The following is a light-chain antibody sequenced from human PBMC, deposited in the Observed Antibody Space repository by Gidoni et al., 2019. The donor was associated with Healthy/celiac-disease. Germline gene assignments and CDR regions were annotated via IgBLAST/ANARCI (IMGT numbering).Light chain of an antibody. Sequence: QPVLTQPPSASASLGASVTLTCTLSSGYSNYKVDWYQQRPGKGPRFVMRVGTGGIVGSKGDGILDRFSVLGSGLNRYLTIKNIQEEDESDYHGGADHGSGSNFVVVFGGGTKLTVL. V-gene: IGLV9-49*01. CDR2: VGTGGIVG. CDR3: GADHGSGSNFVVV. J-gene: IGLJ2*01. CDR1: SGYSNYK.